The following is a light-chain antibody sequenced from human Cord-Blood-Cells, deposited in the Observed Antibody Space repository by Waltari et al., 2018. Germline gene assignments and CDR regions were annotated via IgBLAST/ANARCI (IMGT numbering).Light chain of an antibody. CDR2: DAS. J-gene: IGKJ5*01. CDR1: QSVSSY. Sequence: EIVLTQSPATLSLSPGESATLSCRASQSVSSYLAWYQQKPGQAPRLLIYDASNRATGIPARFSGSWSGTDFTLTISSLEPEDFAVYYCQQRSNWPSFGQGTRLEIK. V-gene: IGKV3-11*01. CDR3: QQRSNWPS.